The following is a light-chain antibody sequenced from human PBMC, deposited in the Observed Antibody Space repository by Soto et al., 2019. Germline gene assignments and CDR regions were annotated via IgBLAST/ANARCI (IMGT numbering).Light chain of an antibody. J-gene: IGKJ2*01. CDR1: QTINSK. CDR2: DGY. V-gene: IGKV1-5*01. Sequence: DIQMTQSPSTLSASVGDRVTITCRASQTINSKLAWYQKKPGQAPKLLIFDGYNLESGVPSRFSGSGSGTEFTLSIGSLQPDDFATYYCQKYETYFRYTFGQGTKLDIK. CDR3: QKYETYFRYT.